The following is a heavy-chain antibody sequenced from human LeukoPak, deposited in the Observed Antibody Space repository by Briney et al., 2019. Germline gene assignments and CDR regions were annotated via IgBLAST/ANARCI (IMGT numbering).Heavy chain of an antibody. CDR2: ISWNSGSI. V-gene: IGHV3-9*01. Sequence: PGGSLRLSCAASGFTFDDYAMHWVRHAPGKGLEWVSGISWNSGSIGYADSVKGRFTISRDSAKNSLYLQMNSLRAEDTALYYCAKAGTIAVAGSGFDYWGQGTLVTVSS. CDR1: GFTFDDYA. D-gene: IGHD6-19*01. CDR3: AKAGTIAVAGSGFDY. J-gene: IGHJ4*02.